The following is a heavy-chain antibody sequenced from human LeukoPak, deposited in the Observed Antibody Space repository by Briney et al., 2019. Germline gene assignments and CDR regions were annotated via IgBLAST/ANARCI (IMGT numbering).Heavy chain of an antibody. D-gene: IGHD4-17*01. CDR3: ARTVTTNSYYYYYGMDV. CDR2: IGTAGDT. Sequence: GGSLRLSCAASGFTFSSYDMHWVRQATGKGLEWVSAIGTAGDTYYPGSVKGRFTISRDNAKNSLYLQMNSLRAEDTAVYYCARTVTTNSYYYYYGMDVWGQGTTVTVSS. CDR1: GFTFSSYD. J-gene: IGHJ6*02. V-gene: IGHV3-13*01.